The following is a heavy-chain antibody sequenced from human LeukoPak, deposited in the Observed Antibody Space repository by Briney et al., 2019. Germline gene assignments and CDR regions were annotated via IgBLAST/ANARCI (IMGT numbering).Heavy chain of an antibody. CDR3: VRDHYYSMDV. CDR2: ISSSGYST. CDR1: GFTFSTYG. J-gene: IGHJ6*03. Sequence: GGSLRLSCAASGFTFSTYGMSWVRQAPGKGLEWVSAISSSGYSTYYADSVKGRFIISRDNSKNTLYLQMNSLRADDTAIYYCVRDHYYSMDVWGKGTTVTISS. V-gene: IGHV3-23*01.